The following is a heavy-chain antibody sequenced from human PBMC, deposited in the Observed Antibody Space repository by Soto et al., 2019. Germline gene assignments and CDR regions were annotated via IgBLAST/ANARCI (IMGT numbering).Heavy chain of an antibody. D-gene: IGHD4-17*01. CDR2: ISDDGSIK. CDR3: AKDLTTVVRGFDY. CDR1: GFTFSTYG. J-gene: IGHJ4*02. Sequence: QVQLVESGGGVVQPGKSLRLSCAASGFTFSTYGMHWVRQAPGKGLEWVAVISDDGSIKYYADSVKGRFTISRDNSKNTLYPQMNSLRAEDTAVYYCAKDLTTVVRGFDYWGQGTLVTVSS. V-gene: IGHV3-30*18.